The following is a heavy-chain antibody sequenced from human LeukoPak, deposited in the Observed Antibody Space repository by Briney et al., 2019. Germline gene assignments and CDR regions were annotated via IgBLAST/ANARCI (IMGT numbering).Heavy chain of an antibody. CDR2: IYYSGST. CDR3: ARSRKGAIAVAGISTPYYYYYMDV. CDR1: GGSISSYY. D-gene: IGHD6-19*01. V-gene: IGHV4-59*01. Sequence: PLETLSLTCTVSGGSISSYYWSWIRQPPGKGLEWIGYIYYSGSTNYNPSLKSRVTISVDTSKNQFSLKLSSVTAADTAVYYCARSRKGAIAVAGISTPYYYYYMDVWGKGTTVTVSS. J-gene: IGHJ6*03.